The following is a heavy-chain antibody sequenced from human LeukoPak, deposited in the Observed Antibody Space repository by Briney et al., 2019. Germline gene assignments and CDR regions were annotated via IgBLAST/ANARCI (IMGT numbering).Heavy chain of an antibody. CDR1: GGSISSSGSY. D-gene: IGHD6-25*01. CDR3: ARQRPNAFDT. J-gene: IGHJ3*02. V-gene: IGHV4-39*01. CDR2: IYHSGNT. Sequence: SETLPLTCTVSGGSISSSGSYWGWIRQPPGKGLEWIGNIYHSGNTYYNPSLKSRVTMSVDTSKNQFSLKLRSVTAADTSVFYCARQRPNAFDTWGQGTMVTVSS.